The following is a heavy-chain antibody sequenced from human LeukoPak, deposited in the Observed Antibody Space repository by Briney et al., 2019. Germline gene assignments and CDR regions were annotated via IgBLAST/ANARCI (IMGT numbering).Heavy chain of an antibody. V-gene: IGHV3-23*01. CDR1: GFTFTNYG. CDR2: VTTSGYNT. CDR3: ARVIYSGWEGELSD. Sequence: PGGSLRLSCAASGFTFTNYGMTWVRQAPGKGLEWVSGVTTSGYNTYYADSVKGRFTISRDNAKNTLYLQMNSLRAEDTAVYYCARVIYSGWEGELSDWGQGTLVTVSS. D-gene: IGHD6-19*01. J-gene: IGHJ4*02.